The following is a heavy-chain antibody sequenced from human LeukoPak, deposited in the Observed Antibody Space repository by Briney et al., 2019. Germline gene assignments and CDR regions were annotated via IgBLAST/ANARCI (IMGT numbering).Heavy chain of an antibody. CDR2: IYHSGST. V-gene: IGHV4-38-2*01. D-gene: IGHD3-16*02. J-gene: IGHJ4*02. CDR3: ARSSVYYDYVWGSYRLGTFGY. Sequence: SETLSLTCAVSGYSISSGYYWGWIRQPPGKGLEWIGSIYHSGSTYYNPSLKSRVTISVDTSKNQFSLKLSSVTAADTAVYYCARSSVYYDYVWGSYRLGTFGYWGQGTLVTVSS. CDR1: GYSISSGYY.